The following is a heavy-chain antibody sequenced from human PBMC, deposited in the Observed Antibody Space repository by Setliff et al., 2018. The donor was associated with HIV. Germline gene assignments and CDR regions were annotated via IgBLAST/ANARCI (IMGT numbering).Heavy chain of an antibody. CDR1: GGTFNNYA. CDR2: IIPLFGTT. Sequence: VASVKVSCKASGGTFNNYAISWVRQAPGQGLEWVGGIIPLFGTTNYAQKFQGRVTITADESTNTAHMELNSLRSIDTAMYYCATVFYYNSESYSLDYWGQGMLVTSPQ. D-gene: IGHD3-10*01. V-gene: IGHV1-69*13. CDR3: ATVFYYNSESYSLDY. J-gene: IGHJ4*02.